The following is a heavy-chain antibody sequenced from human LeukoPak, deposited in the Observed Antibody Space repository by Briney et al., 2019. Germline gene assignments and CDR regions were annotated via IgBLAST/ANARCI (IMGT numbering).Heavy chain of an antibody. CDR2: IYTGGNT. J-gene: IGHJ4*02. D-gene: IGHD3-22*01. Sequence: GGSLRLSCAASGFTVDSNYLSWDHQAPGKGLEWVSTIYTGGNTYYAASVKGRFTISRDFSKNTVFLHMNSLRAEDTAMYYCARGDDSGYYDYFDYWGQGALVTVSS. CDR3: ARGDDSGYYDYFDY. V-gene: IGHV3-53*01. CDR1: GFTVDSNY.